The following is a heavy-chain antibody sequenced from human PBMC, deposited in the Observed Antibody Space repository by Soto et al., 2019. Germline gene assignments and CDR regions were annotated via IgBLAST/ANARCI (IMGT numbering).Heavy chain of an antibody. CDR1: GGSISSYY. CDR3: AIAPSKQQLAFDY. D-gene: IGHD6-13*01. V-gene: IGHV4-59*08. Sequence: SETLSLTCTVSGGSISSYYWSWIRQPPGKGLEWIGYIYYSGSTNYNPSLKSRVTISVDTSKNQFSLKLSSVTAADTAVYYCAIAPSKQQLAFDYWGQGTLVTVSS. J-gene: IGHJ4*02. CDR2: IYYSGST.